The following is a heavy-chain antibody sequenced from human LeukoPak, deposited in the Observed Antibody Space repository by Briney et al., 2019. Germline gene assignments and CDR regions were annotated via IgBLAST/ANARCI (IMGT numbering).Heavy chain of an antibody. Sequence: GGSLRLSCAAAGFTFSSYAMSWVRQAPGKGLEWVSAISGSGGSTYYADSVKGRFTISRDNSKNTLYLQMNSLRAEDTAVYYCAKESDYYYYYYMGVWGKGTTVTVSS. CDR1: GFTFSSYA. CDR3: AKESDYYYYYYMGV. J-gene: IGHJ6*03. V-gene: IGHV3-23*01. CDR2: ISGSGGST.